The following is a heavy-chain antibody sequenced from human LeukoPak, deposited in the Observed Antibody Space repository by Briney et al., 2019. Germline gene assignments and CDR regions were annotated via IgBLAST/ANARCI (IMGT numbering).Heavy chain of an antibody. Sequence: GGSLRLSCEASGFTFKNYAMSWVRQAPGKGLEWVSVTSGSGGLTFYADSVEGRFTISRDNSKNTLYLQMNSLRAEDTAVYYCAKTLRFLEWSGLDYWGQGTLVTVSS. CDR1: GFTFKNYA. CDR2: TSGSGGLT. CDR3: AKTLRFLEWSGLDY. V-gene: IGHV3-23*01. J-gene: IGHJ4*02. D-gene: IGHD3-3*01.